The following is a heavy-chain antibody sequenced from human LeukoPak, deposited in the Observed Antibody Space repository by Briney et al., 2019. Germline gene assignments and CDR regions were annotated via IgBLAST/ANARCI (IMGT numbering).Heavy chain of an antibody. Sequence: ASVKVSCKASGGTFSSYAISWVRQAPGQGVEWMGGIIPIFGTENYAQKFQGRVTLTADESTSTAYMELSSLRSEDTAVYYCARGELRIGELLYFDYWGQGTLVTVSS. CDR3: ARGELRIGELLYFDY. CDR1: GGTFSSYA. V-gene: IGHV1-69*13. J-gene: IGHJ4*02. D-gene: IGHD3-10*01. CDR2: IIPIFGTE.